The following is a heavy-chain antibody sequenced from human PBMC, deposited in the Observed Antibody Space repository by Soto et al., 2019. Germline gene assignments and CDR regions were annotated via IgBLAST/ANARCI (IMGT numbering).Heavy chain of an antibody. V-gene: IGHV4-39*02. CDR1: GGSVSSNSYS. CDR3: ARDKITGFFDY. D-gene: IGHD2-8*02. Sequence: PSETLSLTCTVSGGSVSSNSYSWGWIRQSPGKGLEWIGTIYSSENTYYNPSLLSRVTISVDTSKNEFSLKLRSVTAADTAVYYCARDKITGFFDYWGQGTLVTVSS. CDR2: IYSSENT. J-gene: IGHJ4*02.